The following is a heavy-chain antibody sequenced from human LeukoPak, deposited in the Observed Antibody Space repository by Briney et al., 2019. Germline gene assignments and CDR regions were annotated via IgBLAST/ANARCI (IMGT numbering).Heavy chain of an antibody. J-gene: IGHJ4*02. CDR3: AGEYCSSTSCSDDY. D-gene: IGHD2-2*01. Sequence: VSVKVSCKASGYTFTSYGISWVRQAPGQGLEWMGWISAYNGNTNYAQKLQGRVTMTTDTSTSTAYMELRSLRSDDTAVYYCAGEYCSSTSCSDDYWGQGTLVTVSS. CDR2: ISAYNGNT. V-gene: IGHV1-18*01. CDR1: GYTFTSYG.